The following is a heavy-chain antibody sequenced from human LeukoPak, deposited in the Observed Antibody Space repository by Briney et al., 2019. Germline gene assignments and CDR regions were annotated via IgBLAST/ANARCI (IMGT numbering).Heavy chain of an antibody. V-gene: IGHV4-34*01. D-gene: IGHD2-21*01. CDR1: GGSFSGYY. J-gene: IGHJ4*02. CDR3: ASGGESARYFDY. CDR2: INHSGST. Sequence: SETLSLTCAVYGGSFSGYYWSWTRQPPGKGLEWIGEINHSGSTNYNPSLKSRVTISVDTSKNQFSLKLSSVTAADTAVYYCASGGESARYFDYWGQGTLVTVSS.